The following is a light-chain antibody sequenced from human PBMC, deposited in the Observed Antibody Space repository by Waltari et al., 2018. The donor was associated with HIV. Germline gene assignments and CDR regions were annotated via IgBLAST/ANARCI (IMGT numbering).Light chain of an antibody. CDR2: AAS. CDR3: LQHHTYPYT. CDR1: QDIRSN. J-gene: IGKJ2*01. V-gene: IGKV1-17*01. Sequence: DIQMTQSPSSLSASVGDRVTITCRASQDIRSNLGWYQQKPGNAPQRLIYAASSLQSGVPSRFSGSGSGTEFTLTISSLQPEDFATYYCLQHHTYPYTFGQGTKLGIK.